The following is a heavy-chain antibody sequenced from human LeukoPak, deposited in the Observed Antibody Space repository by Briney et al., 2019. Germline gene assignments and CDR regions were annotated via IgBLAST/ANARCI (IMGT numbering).Heavy chain of an antibody. V-gene: IGHV3-48*02. J-gene: IGHJ5*02. Sequence: GGSLRLSCAASGFTFSTYSMNWVRQAPGKGLEWLSYISSGSDYIYYADSVKGRFTISRDNAKNSLYLQMNSLRDEDTAVYYCSRGGYGDYNNWFDPWGQGSLVIVSS. CDR1: GFTFSTYS. CDR3: SRGGYGDYNNWFDP. CDR2: ISSGSDYI. D-gene: IGHD4-17*01.